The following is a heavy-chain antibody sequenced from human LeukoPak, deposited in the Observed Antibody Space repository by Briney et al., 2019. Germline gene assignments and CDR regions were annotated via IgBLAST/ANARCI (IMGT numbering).Heavy chain of an antibody. D-gene: IGHD6-13*01. CDR2: IRYDGSNK. CDR3: AKFALAAGTKNDAFDI. CDR1: GFTFSSYG. Sequence: GGSLRPSCAASGFTFSSYGMHWVRQAPGKGLEWAAFIRYDGSNKYYADSVKGRFTISRDNSKNTLYLQMNSLRAEDTAVYYCAKFALAAGTKNDAFDIWGQGTMVTVSS. J-gene: IGHJ3*02. V-gene: IGHV3-30*02.